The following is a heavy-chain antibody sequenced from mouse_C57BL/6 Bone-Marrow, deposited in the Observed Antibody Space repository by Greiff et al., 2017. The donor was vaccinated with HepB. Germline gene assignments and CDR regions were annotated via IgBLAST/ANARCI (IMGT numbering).Heavy chain of an antibody. D-gene: IGHD1-1*01. V-gene: IGHV14-1*01. CDR1: GFNIKDYY. Sequence: EVKVVESGAELVRPGASVKLSCTASGFNIKDYYMHWVKQRPEQGLEWIGRIDPEDGDTEYAPKFQGKATMTADTSSNTAYLQLSSLTSEDTAVYYCTTWILRYPYYFDYRGQGTTLTVSS. J-gene: IGHJ2*01. CDR2: IDPEDGDT. CDR3: TTWILRYPYYFDY.